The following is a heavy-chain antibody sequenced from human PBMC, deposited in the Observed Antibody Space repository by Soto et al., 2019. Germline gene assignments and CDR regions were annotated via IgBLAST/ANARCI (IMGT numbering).Heavy chain of an antibody. Sequence: ASVKVSCKASGFTFSAYYIYWVRQAPGQGLEWIGWINPNSGGTNNAQKFQGRVTMTRDTSTSTVYMELSALISDDTAVYYFARSLLDEYSSSWRSAYYGMDVWGQGTTVTVSS. CDR2: INPNSGGT. CDR1: GFTFSAYY. D-gene: IGHD6-13*01. V-gene: IGHV1-2*02. CDR3: ARSLLDEYSSSWRSAYYGMDV. J-gene: IGHJ6*02.